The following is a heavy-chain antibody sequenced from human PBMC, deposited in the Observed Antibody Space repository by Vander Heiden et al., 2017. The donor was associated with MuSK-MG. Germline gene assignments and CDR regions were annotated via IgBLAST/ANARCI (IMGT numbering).Heavy chain of an antibody. V-gene: IGHV4-38-2*02. CDR3: ASPPQGDGYNSNAFDI. D-gene: IGHD5-12*01. Sequence: QVQLQGSGPGLVRPSETLSLTCTVPGYSIRGGYYWGWIRQPPGKGLEWIGSIYHSGSTYYNPSLKSRVTISVDTSKNQFSLKLSSVTAADTAVYYCASPPQGDGYNSNAFDIWGQGTMVTVSS. CDR1: GYSIRGGYY. CDR2: IYHSGST. J-gene: IGHJ3*02.